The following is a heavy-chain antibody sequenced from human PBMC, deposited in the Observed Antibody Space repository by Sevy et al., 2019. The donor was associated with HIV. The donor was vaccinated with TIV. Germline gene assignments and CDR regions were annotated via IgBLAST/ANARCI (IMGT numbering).Heavy chain of an antibody. CDR3: TTEQVGATRVRPSYYYYYGMDV. CDR1: GFTFSNAW. Sequence: GESLKISCAASGFTFSNAWMSWVRQAPGKGLEWVGRIKSKTDGGKTDYAAPVKGRFTISRDDSKNTLYLQMNSLKTEDTAVYYCTTEQVGATRVRPSYYYYYGMDVWSQGTTVTVSS. CDR2: IKSKTDGGKT. J-gene: IGHJ6*02. V-gene: IGHV3-15*01. D-gene: IGHD1-26*01.